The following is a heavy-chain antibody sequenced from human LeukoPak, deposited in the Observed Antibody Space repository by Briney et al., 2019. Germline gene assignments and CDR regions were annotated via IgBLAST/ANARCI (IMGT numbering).Heavy chain of an antibody. CDR1: GFTFSSYS. D-gene: IGHD3-10*01. CDR3: ASSITMVRGAKPLYFDY. CDR2: ISSSSSYI. V-gene: IGHV3-21*01. J-gene: IGHJ4*02. Sequence: PGGSLRLSCAASGFTFSSYSMNWVRQAPGKGLEWVSSISSSSSYIYYADSVKGRFTISRDNAKNSLYLQMNSLRAEDTAVYYCASSITMVRGAKPLYFDYWGQGTLVTVSS.